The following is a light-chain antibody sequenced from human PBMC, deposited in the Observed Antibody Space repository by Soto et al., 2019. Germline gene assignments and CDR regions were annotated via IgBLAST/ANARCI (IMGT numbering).Light chain of an antibody. J-gene: IGKJ1*01. CDR3: QQYGSSPSWT. Sequence: EIVLTQSPGTLSLSPGERATLSCRDSQSVSSSYLAWYQQTPGQAPRLXXYGASSRANGIPDRFSGSGSGTDLTLTISRLEPEDFSVYYCQQYGSSPSWTFGQGTKVDIK. CDR2: GAS. CDR1: QSVSSSY. V-gene: IGKV3-20*01.